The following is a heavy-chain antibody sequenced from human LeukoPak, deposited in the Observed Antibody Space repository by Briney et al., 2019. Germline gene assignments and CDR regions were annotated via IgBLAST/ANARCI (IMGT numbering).Heavy chain of an antibody. D-gene: IGHD1-26*01. Sequence: PGGSLRLSCAASGFTFSSYEMNWVRQAPGKGLEWVSYISSSGSTIYYADSVKGRFTISRDNAKNSLYLQLTSLRAEDTAVYYCAKEGPTHDNKWDNWYFDLWGRGTLVTVSS. J-gene: IGHJ2*01. CDR2: ISSSGSTI. CDR1: GFTFSSYE. CDR3: AKEGPTHDNKWDNWYFDL. V-gene: IGHV3-48*03.